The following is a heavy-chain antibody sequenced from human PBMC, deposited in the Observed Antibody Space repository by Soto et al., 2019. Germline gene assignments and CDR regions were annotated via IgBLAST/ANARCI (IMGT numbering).Heavy chain of an antibody. CDR2: VNPSGVST. Sequence: GASVKVSCKASGYILSNYYMHWVRQAPGQGLEWMGTVNPSGVSTSFAENFQGRVTVLRDTPRSTVHMQLSSLRSEDTAVYYCARSVAGTPPDYWGQGTLVTVSS. D-gene: IGHD6-19*01. V-gene: IGHV1-46*01. CDR3: ARSVAGTPPDY. CDR1: GYILSNYY. J-gene: IGHJ4*02.